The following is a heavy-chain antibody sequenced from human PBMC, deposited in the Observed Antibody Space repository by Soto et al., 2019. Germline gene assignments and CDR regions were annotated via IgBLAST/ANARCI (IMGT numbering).Heavy chain of an antibody. Sequence: GGSLRLSCAASGFTFSSYGMHWVRQAPGKGLEWVAVISYDGSNKYYADSVKGRFTISRDNSKNTLYLQMNSLRAEDTAVYYCAKGVEAGYYYYGMDVWGQGTTVTVSS. V-gene: IGHV3-30*18. CDR3: AKGVEAGYYYYGMDV. J-gene: IGHJ6*02. CDR2: ISYDGSNK. CDR1: GFTFSSYG.